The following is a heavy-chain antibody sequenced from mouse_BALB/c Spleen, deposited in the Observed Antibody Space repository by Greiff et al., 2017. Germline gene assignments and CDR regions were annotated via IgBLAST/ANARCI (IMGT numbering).Heavy chain of an antibody. CDR3: ASGNYAWFAY. CDR1: GYTFTSYY. J-gene: IGHJ3*01. CDR2: IYPGDGDT. Sequence: VQLQQSGPELVKPGASVRISCKASGYTFTSYYIHWVKQRPGQGLEWIGWIYPGDGDTNYNGKFKGKATLTADKSSSTAYMQLSSLTSVDSAVYFCASGNYAWFAYWGQGTLVTVSA. V-gene: IGHV1S56*01. D-gene: IGHD2-1*01.